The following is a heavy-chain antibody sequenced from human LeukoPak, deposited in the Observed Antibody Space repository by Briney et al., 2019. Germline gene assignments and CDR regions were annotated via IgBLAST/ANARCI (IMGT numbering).Heavy chain of an antibody. CDR2: IYYSGST. CDR1: GGSISSYY. V-gene: IGHV4-59*01. J-gene: IGHJ4*02. D-gene: IGHD3-10*01. Sequence: SETLSLTCTVSGGSISSYYWSWIRQPPGKGLEWIGYIYYSGSTNYNPSLKSRVTISVDTSKNQFSLKLSSVTAADTAVYYCARGGPRGLSGVDYWGQGPLVTVSS. CDR3: ARGGPRGLSGVDY.